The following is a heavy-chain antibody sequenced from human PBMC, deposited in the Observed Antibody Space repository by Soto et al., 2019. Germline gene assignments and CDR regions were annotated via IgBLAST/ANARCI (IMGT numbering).Heavy chain of an antibody. Sequence: QVQLVQSGAEVKKPGASVKVSCKASGYTFTSYGISWVRQAPGQGLEWMVWISAYNGNTNYAQKLQGRVTMTTDTSTSTAYMELRSLRSDDTAVYYCARDVREGSSWYEANYFDYWGQGTLVTVSS. V-gene: IGHV1-18*01. J-gene: IGHJ4*02. CDR3: ARDVREGSSWYEANYFDY. CDR1: GYTFTSYG. CDR2: ISAYNGNT. D-gene: IGHD6-13*01.